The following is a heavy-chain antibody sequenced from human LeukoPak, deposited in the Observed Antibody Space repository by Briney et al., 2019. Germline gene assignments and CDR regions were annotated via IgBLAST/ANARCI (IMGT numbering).Heavy chain of an antibody. CDR1: GYTFTGYY. J-gene: IGHJ4*02. D-gene: IGHD3-9*01. CDR2: INPNSGGT. Sequence: ASVKVSCKASGYTFTGYYMHWVRQAPGQGLEWMGWINPNSGGTNYAQKFQGRVTMTRDTSISTAYMELSRLRSDDTAVYYCAREYYDILTGYSFDYWGQGTLVTVSP. V-gene: IGHV1-2*02. CDR3: AREYYDILTGYSFDY.